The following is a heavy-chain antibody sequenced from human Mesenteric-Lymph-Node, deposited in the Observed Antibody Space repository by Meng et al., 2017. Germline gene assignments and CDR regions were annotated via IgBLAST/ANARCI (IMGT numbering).Heavy chain of an antibody. J-gene: IGHJ6*02. D-gene: IGHD5-24*01. CDR1: GYSISSGYF. CDR2: VYQSGTT. Sequence: SETLSLTCAVSGYSISSGYFWGWIRQPPGKGLEWIGIVYQSGTTYYNPSLKSRVTISVDTSKNQFSLKLSSVTAADTAVYYCARVGEERWLQTYYYYYGMDVWGQGTTVTVSS. CDR3: ARVGEERWLQTYYYYYGMDV. V-gene: IGHV4-38-2*01.